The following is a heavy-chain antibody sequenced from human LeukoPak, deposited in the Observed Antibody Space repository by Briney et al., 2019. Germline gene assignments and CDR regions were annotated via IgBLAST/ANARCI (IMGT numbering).Heavy chain of an antibody. J-gene: IGHJ4*02. V-gene: IGHV1-18*01. CDR2: ISAHNGNT. CDR3: ARAQLWLHPIFDY. Sequence: ASVKVSCKASGYTFTSYGISWVRQAPGQGLEWMGWISAHNGNTNYAQKLQGRVTMTRDTSTSTVCMELSSLRSEDTAVYYCARAQLWLHPIFDYWGQGTLVTVSS. D-gene: IGHD5-18*01. CDR1: GYTFTSYG.